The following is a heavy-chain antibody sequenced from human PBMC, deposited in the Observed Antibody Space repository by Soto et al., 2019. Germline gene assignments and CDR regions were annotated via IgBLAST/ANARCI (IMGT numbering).Heavy chain of an antibody. V-gene: IGHV1-2*04. CDR2: INPNSGGT. J-gene: IGHJ6*02. CDR3: AREGVAVTTPYGMDV. Sequence: QVQLVQSGAEVKKPGASVKVSCKASGYTFTGYYMHWVRQAPGQGLEWMGWINPNSGGTNYAQKFQGWVTMTSDTSISTAYMELSRLSSDDTAVYYCAREGVAVTTPYGMDVWGQGTTVTVSS. D-gene: IGHD4-17*01. CDR1: GYTFTGYY.